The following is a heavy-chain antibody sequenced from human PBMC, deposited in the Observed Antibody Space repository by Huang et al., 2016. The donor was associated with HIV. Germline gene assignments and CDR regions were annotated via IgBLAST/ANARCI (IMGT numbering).Heavy chain of an antibody. J-gene: IGHJ4*02. Sequence: WIGSIFYTGSAHYNPSLESRVTIVVDSSKSQLSVRLRSVTAADTAVYYCARRRTHFTFDYWGQGTLVTVSS. CDR2: IFYTGSA. V-gene: IGHV4-39*01. CDR3: ARRRTHFTFDY.